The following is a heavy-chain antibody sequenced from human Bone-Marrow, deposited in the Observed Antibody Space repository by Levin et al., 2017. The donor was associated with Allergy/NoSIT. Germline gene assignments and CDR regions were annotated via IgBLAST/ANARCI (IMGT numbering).Heavy chain of an antibody. D-gene: IGHD6-6*01. V-gene: IGHV1-69*02. CDR2: IIPILGIA. CDR3: ASGSSANLIWFDP. CDR1: GGTFSSYT. Sequence: SVKVSCKASGGTFSSYTISWVRQAPGQGLEWMGRIIPILGIANYAQKFQGRVTITADKSTSTAYMELSSLRSEDTAVYYCASGSSANLIWFDPWGQGTLVTVSS. J-gene: IGHJ5*02.